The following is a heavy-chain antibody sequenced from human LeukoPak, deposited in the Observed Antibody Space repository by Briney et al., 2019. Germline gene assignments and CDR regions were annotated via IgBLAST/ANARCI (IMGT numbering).Heavy chain of an antibody. CDR1: GDSVSSNSVT. CDR3: ARRLTQYDCFDP. Sequence: SQTLSLTCAISGDSVSSNSVTWNWIRQPPSRGLEWLGRTYYRSTWYNDYAVSVRGRITVNPDTSKNQVSLHLNSVTPKDTAVYYCARRLTQYDCFDPWGQGILVTVSS. D-gene: IGHD2-2*01. CDR2: TYYRSTWYN. V-gene: IGHV6-1*01. J-gene: IGHJ5*02.